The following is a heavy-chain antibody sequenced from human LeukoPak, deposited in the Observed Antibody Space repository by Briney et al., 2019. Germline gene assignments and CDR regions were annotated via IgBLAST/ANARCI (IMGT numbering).Heavy chain of an antibody. CDR2: INPSGGST. CDR3: ARVPGKGRYSGYDDWFDP. D-gene: IGHD5-12*01. V-gene: IGHV1-46*01. J-gene: IGHJ5*02. CDR1: GYTFTSYY. Sequence: ASVKVSCKASGYTFTSYYMHWVRQAPGQGLEWMGIINPSGGSTSYAQKFQGRVTMSRDTSTSTVYMELSSLRSDDTAVYYCARVPGKGRYSGYDDWFDPWGQGTLVTVSS.